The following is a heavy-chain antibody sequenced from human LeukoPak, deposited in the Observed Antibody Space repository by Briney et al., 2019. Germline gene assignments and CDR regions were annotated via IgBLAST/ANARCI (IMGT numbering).Heavy chain of an antibody. CDR2: ISDSGGYT. V-gene: IGHV3-23*01. D-gene: IGHD6-19*01. CDR3: ARQDPYTSGWYP. Sequence: PGGSLRLSCAASGFTFNNYAMSWVRQAPGKGLEWVSAISDSGGYTYYADSVKGRFTISRDNSKNTLYLQMNSLRAEDTAEYYCARQDPYTSGWYPWGQGTLVTVSS. CDR1: GFTFNNYA. J-gene: IGHJ5*02.